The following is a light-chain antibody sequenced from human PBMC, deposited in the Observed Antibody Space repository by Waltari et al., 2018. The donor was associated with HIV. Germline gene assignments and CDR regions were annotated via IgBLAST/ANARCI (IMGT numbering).Light chain of an antibody. CDR1: NSNIGAGYA. CDR2: DNR. CDR3: QSYDNSLSNVV. J-gene: IGLJ2*01. Sequence: SVLTQPPSVSAAPGQRVTISCTRSNSNIGAGYAAPRYQQRPGSAPKLLMFDNRKRPSGGPDRFSGSKSGTAASLVITGLQAADDAVYYCQSYDNSLSNVVFGGGTKLIVL. V-gene: IGLV1-40*01.